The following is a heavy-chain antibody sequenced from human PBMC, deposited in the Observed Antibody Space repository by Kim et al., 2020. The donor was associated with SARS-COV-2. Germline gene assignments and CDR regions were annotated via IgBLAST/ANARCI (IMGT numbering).Heavy chain of an antibody. Sequence: GGSLRLSCAASVFTFSSYAMSWVRQAPGKGLEWVSAISGSGGSTYYADSVKGRFTISRDNSKNTLYLQMNSLRAEDTAVYYCAKSNSSSWYGAPPGYWGQGTLVTVSS. CDR2: ISGSGGST. J-gene: IGHJ4*02. V-gene: IGHV3-23*01. CDR1: VFTFSSYA. D-gene: IGHD6-13*01. CDR3: AKSNSSSWYGAPPGY.